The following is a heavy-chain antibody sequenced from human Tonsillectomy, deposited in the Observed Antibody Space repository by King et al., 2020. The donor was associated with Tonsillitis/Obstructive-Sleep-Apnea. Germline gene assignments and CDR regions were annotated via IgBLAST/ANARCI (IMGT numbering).Heavy chain of an antibody. CDR2: INHSGST. CDR1: GGSLSGNY. Sequence: QLQQWGAGLFKPSETLSLTCAVYGGSLSGNYWSWIRQPSGKGLEWIGEINHSGSTNNNPSLKSRVTISVDTSKNQFSLKLTSVTAADTAVYYCARWVGGYGGKSFDYWGQGILVTVSS. CDR3: ARWVGGYGGKSFDY. D-gene: IGHD4-23*01. V-gene: IGHV4-34*01. J-gene: IGHJ4*02.